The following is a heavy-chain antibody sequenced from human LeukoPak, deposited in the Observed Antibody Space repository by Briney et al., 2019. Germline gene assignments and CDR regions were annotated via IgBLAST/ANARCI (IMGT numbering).Heavy chain of an antibody. D-gene: IGHD6-13*01. CDR3: ARSYSNSGYYYYGMGV. J-gene: IGHJ6*02. CDR1: GGSITYYY. CDR2: IYYNGNT. V-gene: IGHV4-59*01. Sequence: SETLSLTCTVSGGSITYYYWSWIRQPPGKGLEWIGYIYYNGNTKYNSSLQSRVTMSVDTSKNQFSLNLNSVTAADTAVYYCARSYSNSGYYYYGMGVWGQGTTVTVSS.